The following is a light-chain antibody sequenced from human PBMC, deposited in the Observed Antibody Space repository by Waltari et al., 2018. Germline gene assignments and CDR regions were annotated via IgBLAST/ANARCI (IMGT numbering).Light chain of an antibody. V-gene: IGKV3-15*01. CDR2: EAS. CDR1: QSVSSN. Sequence: EIVMTQSPATLSVSPGERATLSCRASQSVSSNLAWYQQKPGQTPRLLIYEASTRPTGIPARFSGSGSGTEFTLSIGSLQSEDFAVYYCQQYNTWPPITFGQGTRLEIK. J-gene: IGKJ5*01. CDR3: QQYNTWPPIT.